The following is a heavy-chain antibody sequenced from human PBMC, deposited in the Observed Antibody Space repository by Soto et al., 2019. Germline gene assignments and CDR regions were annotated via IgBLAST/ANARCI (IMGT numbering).Heavy chain of an antibody. Sequence: PSETLSLTCTVSGGSISSSSYYWGWIRQPPGKGLEWIGSIYYSGSTYYNPSLKSRVTISVDTSKNQFSLKLSSVTAADTAVYYCASRGGVGATTYDYGGQGTLVTVSS. CDR2: IYYSGST. CDR3: ASRGGVGATTYDY. J-gene: IGHJ4*02. D-gene: IGHD1-26*01. CDR1: GGSISSSSYY. V-gene: IGHV4-39*01.